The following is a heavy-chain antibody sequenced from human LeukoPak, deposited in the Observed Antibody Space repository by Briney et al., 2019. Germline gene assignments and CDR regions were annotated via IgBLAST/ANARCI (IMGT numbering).Heavy chain of an antibody. D-gene: IGHD6-13*01. Sequence: PSETLSLTCTVSGGSISSGSYYWSWIRQPAGKGLEWIGRIYTSGSTNYNPPLKSRVTISVDTSKNQFSLKLSSVTAADTAVYYCARQIAAAGMVLAFDYWGHGTLVTVSS. CDR1: GGSISSGSYY. CDR2: IYTSGST. V-gene: IGHV4-61*02. CDR3: ARQIAAAGMVLAFDY. J-gene: IGHJ4*01.